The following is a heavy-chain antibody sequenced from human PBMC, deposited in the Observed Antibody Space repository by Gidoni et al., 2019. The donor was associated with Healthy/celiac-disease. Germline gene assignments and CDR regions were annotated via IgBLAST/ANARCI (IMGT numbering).Heavy chain of an antibody. J-gene: IGHJ4*02. CDR1: GGSISSDDYY. CDR3: ARVNPYSSGWKRIDY. V-gene: IGHV4-30-4*01. Sequence: QVQLQESGPGLVKPSQTLSLTCTVSGGSISSDDYYWSWIRQPPGKGLEWIGYIYYSGSTYYNPSLKSRITISVDTSKNQFSLKLSSVTAADTAVYYCARVNPYSSGWKRIDYWGQGTLVTVSS. D-gene: IGHD6-19*01. CDR2: IYYSGST.